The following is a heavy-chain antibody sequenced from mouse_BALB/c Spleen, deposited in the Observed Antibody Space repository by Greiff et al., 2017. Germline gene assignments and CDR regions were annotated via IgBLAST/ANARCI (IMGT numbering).Heavy chain of an antibody. CDR1: GYSITSDYA. Sequence: EVQLQESGPGLVKPSQSLSLTCTVTGYSITSDYAWNWIRQFPGNKLEWMGYISYSGSTSYNPSLKSRISITRDTSKNQFFLQLNSVTTEDTATYYCARCYYGNSYYFDYWGQGTTLTVSS. J-gene: IGHJ2*01. CDR3: ARCYYGNSYYFDY. V-gene: IGHV3-2*02. CDR2: ISYSGST. D-gene: IGHD2-1*01.